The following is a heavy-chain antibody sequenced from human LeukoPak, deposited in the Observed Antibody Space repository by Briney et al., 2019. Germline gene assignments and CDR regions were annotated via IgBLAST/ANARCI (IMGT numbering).Heavy chain of an antibody. D-gene: IGHD6-13*01. CDR1: GFTFGDYA. CDR3: TREKGSSWYPVGFDY. J-gene: IGHJ4*02. Sequence: GGSLRLSCTASGFTFGDYAMSWVRQAPGKGLEWVGFIRSKAYGGTTEYAASVKGRFTISRDDSKSIAYLQMNSLKTEDTAVYYCTREKGSSWYPVGFDYWGQGTLDTVSS. CDR2: IRSKAYGGTT. V-gene: IGHV3-49*04.